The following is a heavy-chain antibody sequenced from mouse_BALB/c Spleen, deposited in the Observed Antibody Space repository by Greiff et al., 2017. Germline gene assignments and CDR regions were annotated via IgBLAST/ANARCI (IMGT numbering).Heavy chain of an antibody. CDR1: GYTFTSYW. D-gene: IGHD2-2*01. Sequence: VKLQESGAELAKPGASVKMSCKASGYTFTSYWMHWVKQRPGQGLEWIGYINPSTGYTEYNQKFKDKATLTADKSSSTAYMQLSSLTSEDSAVYYCARTGLRRVWYFDVWGAGTTVTVSS. J-gene: IGHJ1*01. CDR3: ARTGLRRVWYFDV. V-gene: IGHV1-7*01. CDR2: INPSTGYT.